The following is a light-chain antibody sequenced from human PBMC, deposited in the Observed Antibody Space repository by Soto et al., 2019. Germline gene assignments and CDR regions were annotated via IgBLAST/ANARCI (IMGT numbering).Light chain of an antibody. V-gene: IGKV3-15*01. J-gene: IGKJ5*01. CDR1: QSVSSY. CDR3: QQYNNWPPT. Sequence: PGERATLSCRASQSVSSYLAWYQQKPGQAPRLLIYDASTPATGIPDRISGSGPGTEFTLTISSLQSEDLAVYYCQQYNNWPPTFGRGTRLEI. CDR2: DAS.